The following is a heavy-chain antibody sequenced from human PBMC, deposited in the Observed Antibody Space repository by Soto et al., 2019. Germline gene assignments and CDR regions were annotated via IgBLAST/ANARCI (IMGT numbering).Heavy chain of an antibody. J-gene: IGHJ6*02. D-gene: IGHD5-18*01. V-gene: IGHV4-39*02. CDR2: IYYSGST. CDR3: ARDRVDTAKTYYYYGMDV. Sequence: PSETLSLTCTVSGGSISSSSYYWGWIRQPPGKGLEWIGSIYYSGSTYYNPSLKSRVTISVDTSKNQFSLKLSSVTAADTAVYYCARDRVDTAKTYYYYGMDVWGQGTTVTVSS. CDR1: GGSISSSSYY.